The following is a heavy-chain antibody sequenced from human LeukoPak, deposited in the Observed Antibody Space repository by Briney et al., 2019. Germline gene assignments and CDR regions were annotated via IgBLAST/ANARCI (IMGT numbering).Heavy chain of an antibody. V-gene: IGHV4-39*01. Sequence: SETLSLTCIVSGGSISSISSNNYHWGWIRQPPGKGLEWIGSIYYSGSTYYNPSLKSRVTISVDTSKNQFSLKLSSVTAADTAVYYCARINGVYSSSSGYYYYYGMDVWGQGTTVTVSS. J-gene: IGHJ6*02. CDR3: ARINGVYSSSSGYYYYYGMDV. CDR1: GGSISSISSNNYH. CDR2: IYYSGST. D-gene: IGHD6-6*01.